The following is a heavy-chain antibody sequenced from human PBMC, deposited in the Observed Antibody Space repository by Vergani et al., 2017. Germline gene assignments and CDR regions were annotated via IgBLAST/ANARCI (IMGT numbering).Heavy chain of an antibody. D-gene: IGHD5-18*01. CDR3: AKGSGAAMGTALHYFDC. J-gene: IGHJ4*02. CDR2: ISGSGGST. Sequence: EVQLLESGGGLVQPGGSLRLSCAASVFTFSSYAMSWVRQAPGQGLEWVSAISGSGGSTYYADSVKGRFTISRDNSKNTLYLQMNSLRAEDTAVYYCAKGSGAAMGTALHYFDCWGQGTLVTVSS. CDR1: VFTFSSYA. V-gene: IGHV3-23*01.